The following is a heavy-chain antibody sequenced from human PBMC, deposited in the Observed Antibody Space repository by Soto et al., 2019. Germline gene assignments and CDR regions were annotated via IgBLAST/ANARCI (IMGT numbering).Heavy chain of an antibody. Sequence: SETLSLTCTVSGGSISSYYWSWIRQPPGKGLEWIGYIYYSGSTNYNPSLKSRVTISVDTSKNQFSLKLSSVTAADTAVYYCARSLSVAELNISYFDYWGQGTLVTVSS. CDR3: ARSLSVAELNISYFDY. D-gene: IGHD6-19*01. V-gene: IGHV4-59*01. CDR2: IYYSGST. J-gene: IGHJ4*02. CDR1: GGSISSYY.